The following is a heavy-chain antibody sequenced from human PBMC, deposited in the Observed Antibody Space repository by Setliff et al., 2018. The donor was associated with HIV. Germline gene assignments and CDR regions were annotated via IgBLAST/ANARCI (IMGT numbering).Heavy chain of an antibody. D-gene: IGHD3-22*01. CDR3: AARGYYYDSSGVGRAEYFQH. CDR1: GGSFSGYY. J-gene: IGHJ1*01. Sequence: PSETLSLTCAVYGGSFSGYYWSWIRQPPGKGLEWIGEINHSGSTNYNPSLKSRVTISVDTSKNQFSLKLSSMTAADTAVYYCAARGYYYDSSGVGRAEYFQHWGQGTLVTVSS. CDR2: INHSGST. V-gene: IGHV4-34*01.